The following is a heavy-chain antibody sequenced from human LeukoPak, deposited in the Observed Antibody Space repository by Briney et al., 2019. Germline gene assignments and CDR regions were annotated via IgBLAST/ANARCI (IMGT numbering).Heavy chain of an antibody. CDR1: GFTFTSYA. Sequence: PGGSLRLSCAASGFTFTSYAMSWVRQAPGKGLEWVSTISGSGDSTYYADSVKGRFTISRDNSKNTLDLQMNSLRAEDTAVYYCTTVTHFYLGGQGILVTVSS. V-gene: IGHV3-23*01. J-gene: IGHJ4*02. CDR3: TTVTHFYL. D-gene: IGHD2/OR15-2a*01. CDR2: ISGSGDST.